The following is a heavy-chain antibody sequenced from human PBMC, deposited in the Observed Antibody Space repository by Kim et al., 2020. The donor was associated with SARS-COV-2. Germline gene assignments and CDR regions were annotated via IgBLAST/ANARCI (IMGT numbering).Heavy chain of an antibody. CDR2: TNHSGST. V-gene: IGHV4-34*01. J-gene: IGHJ5*02. CDR1: GGSFSGYY. D-gene: IGHD6-13*01. Sequence: SETLSLTCAVYGGSFSGYYWSWIRQPPGKGLEWIGETNHSGSTNYNPSSKSRVTIPVDTSKNQSSLKLSSVTAADTAVYYCARGPGYSSGWYGARNWFDPWGQGTLVTVSS. CDR3: ARGPGYSSGWYGARNWFDP.